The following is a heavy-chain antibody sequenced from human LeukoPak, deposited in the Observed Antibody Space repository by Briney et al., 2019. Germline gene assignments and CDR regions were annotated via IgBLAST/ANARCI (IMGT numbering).Heavy chain of an antibody. Sequence: PGGSLRLSCAASGFTVSSNYMSWVRQAPGKGLEWVSVIYSGGSTYYADSVKGRFTISRDNSKNTLYLQMNSLRAEDTAVYYCARNGGAVAGNPYYYGMDVWGQGALVTVSS. CDR1: GFTVSSNY. J-gene: IGHJ6*02. V-gene: IGHV3-53*01. CDR2: IYSGGST. D-gene: IGHD6-19*01. CDR3: ARNGGAVAGNPYYYGMDV.